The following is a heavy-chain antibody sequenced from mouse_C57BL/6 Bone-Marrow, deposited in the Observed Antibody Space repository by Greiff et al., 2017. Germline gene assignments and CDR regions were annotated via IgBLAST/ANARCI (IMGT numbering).Heavy chain of an antibody. J-gene: IGHJ4*01. Sequence: QVHVKQPGTELVKPGASVKLSCKASGYTFTSYWMHWVKQRPGQGLEWIGNINPSNGGTNYNEKFKSKATLTVDKSSSTAYMQLSSLTSEDSAVYYCAREGFITTVGYYYAMDYWGQGTSVTVSS. D-gene: IGHD1-1*01. V-gene: IGHV1-53*01. CDR1: GYTFTSYW. CDR2: INPSNGGT. CDR3: AREGFITTVGYYYAMDY.